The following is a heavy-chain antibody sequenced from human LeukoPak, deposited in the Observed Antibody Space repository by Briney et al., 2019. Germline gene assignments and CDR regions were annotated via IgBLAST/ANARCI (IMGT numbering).Heavy chain of an antibody. Sequence: GGSLRLSCAASGFTFSSYSMNWVRQAPGKGLEWVSSISSSSSYIYYADSVKGRFTISRDNAKNSLYLQMNSLRAEDTAVYYCAREIGPIQLHLWGSAFDYWGQGTLVTVSS. CDR1: GFTFSSYS. J-gene: IGHJ4*02. CDR3: AREIGPIQLHLWGSAFDY. V-gene: IGHV3-21*01. CDR2: ISSSSSYI. D-gene: IGHD5-18*01.